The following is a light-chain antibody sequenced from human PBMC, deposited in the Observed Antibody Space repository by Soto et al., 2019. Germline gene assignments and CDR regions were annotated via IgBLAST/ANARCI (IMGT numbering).Light chain of an antibody. CDR2: GNS. J-gene: IGLJ2*01. CDR3: QSYDSSLSGVV. Sequence: QLVLTQPPSVSGAPGQRVTISCTGSSSNIRAGYDVHWYRQLPGTAPKLLIYGNSNRPSGVPDRFSGSKSGTSASLAITGLQAEDEADYYCQSYDSSLSGVVFGGGTKVTVL. V-gene: IGLV1-40*01. CDR1: SSNIRAGYD.